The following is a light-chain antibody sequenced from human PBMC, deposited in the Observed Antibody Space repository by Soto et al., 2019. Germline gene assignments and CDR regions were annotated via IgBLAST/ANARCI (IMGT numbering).Light chain of an antibody. CDR2: DAS. CDR1: QDIINY. V-gene: IGKV1-33*01. Sequence: DIQMTQSPSSLSASVGDRVTITCQASQDIINYLNWYQQKPGKAPKLLIYDASNLETGVPSRFSGSGSGTDFTFTISSLQPEDIATYYCQQYDSYWTFGQGTKVDI. J-gene: IGKJ1*01. CDR3: QQYDSYWT.